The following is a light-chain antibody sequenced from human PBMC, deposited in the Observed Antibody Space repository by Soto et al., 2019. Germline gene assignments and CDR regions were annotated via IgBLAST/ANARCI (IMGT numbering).Light chain of an antibody. CDR1: QSVSNK. V-gene: IGKV3-15*01. CDR3: QQYDDWPPT. J-gene: IGKJ1*01. CDR2: DAS. Sequence: EIVMPQSPATLSVSPGERVTLSCRASQSVSNKLAWYQQKPGQAPRLLIYDASGRAGSVPARLSGSGSGTEFTLTISSLQSEDFAVYFCQQYDDWPPTSGQGTKVEI.